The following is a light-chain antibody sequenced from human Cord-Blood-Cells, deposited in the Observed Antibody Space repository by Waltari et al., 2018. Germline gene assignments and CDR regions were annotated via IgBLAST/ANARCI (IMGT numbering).Light chain of an antibody. CDR3: SSYTSISTWV. Sequence: QSALTKPASVSGAPGQSITISCTGTSSDVGGYNYVSWYQQHPGKAPKLMIDDVSNRPSGVSNRCSGSKSGNTASLTISGLQAEDEADYYCSSYTSISTWVFGGGTKLTVL. CDR1: SSDVGGYNY. CDR2: DVS. J-gene: IGLJ3*02. V-gene: IGLV2-14*03.